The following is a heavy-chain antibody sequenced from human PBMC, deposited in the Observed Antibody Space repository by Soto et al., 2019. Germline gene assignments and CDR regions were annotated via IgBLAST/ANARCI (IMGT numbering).Heavy chain of an antibody. CDR1: GFTFTRYS. CDR3: ARESEDLTSNFDY. Sequence: LRLSCAASGFTFTRYSMNWVRQAPRKGLEWVSSISSTTNYIYYGDSMKGRFTISRDNAKNSLYLEMNSLRAEDTAVYYCARESEDLTSNFDYWGQGTLVTVSS. J-gene: IGHJ4*02. CDR2: ISSTTNYI. V-gene: IGHV3-21*06.